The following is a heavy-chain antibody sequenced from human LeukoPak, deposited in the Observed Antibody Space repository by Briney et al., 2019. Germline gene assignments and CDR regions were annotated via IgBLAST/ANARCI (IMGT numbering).Heavy chain of an antibody. CDR1: GGSVSDYY. J-gene: IGHJ4*02. CDR2: IYHTGST. Sequence: SETLSLTCTISGGSVSDYYWSWIRQSPGKGLEWIGYIYHTGSTSYSPSLKSRVTISADTSQNQFSLKLSTVTAADTAVYYCASRKLGNDYWGQGTLVTVSS. V-gene: IGHV4-59*02. D-gene: IGHD7-27*01. CDR3: ASRKLGNDY.